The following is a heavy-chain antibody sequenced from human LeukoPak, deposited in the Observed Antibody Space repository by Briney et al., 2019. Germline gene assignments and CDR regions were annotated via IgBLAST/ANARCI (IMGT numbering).Heavy chain of an antibody. V-gene: IGHV4-59*08. J-gene: IGHJ4*02. CDR3: ARHPSEGTIDY. CDR2: IYYSGST. Sequence: SETLSLTCTVSGGSISSYYWSWIRQPPGKGLEWIGYIYYSGSTNYNPSLKSRVTISVDTSKNQFSLKLSPVTAADTAVYYCARHPSEGTIDYWGQGTLVTVSS. CDR1: GGSISSYY.